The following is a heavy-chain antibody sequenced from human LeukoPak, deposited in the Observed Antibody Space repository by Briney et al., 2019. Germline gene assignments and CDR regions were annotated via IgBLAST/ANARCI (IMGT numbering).Heavy chain of an antibody. V-gene: IGHV4-39*01. CDR1: GGSISSSSYY. J-gene: IGHJ4*02. Sequence: PSETLSLTCTVSGGSISSSSYYWGWIRQPPGKGLEWIGSIHYSGSTYYNPSLKSRVTISVDTSKNQFSLKLSSVTAADTAVYYCARGPTYYYDSSGPYYFDYWGQGTLVTVSS. CDR3: ARGPTYYYDSSGPYYFDY. D-gene: IGHD3-22*01. CDR2: IHYSGST.